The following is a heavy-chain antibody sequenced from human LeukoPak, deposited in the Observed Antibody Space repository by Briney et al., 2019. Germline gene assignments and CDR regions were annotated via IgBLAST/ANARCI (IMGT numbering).Heavy chain of an antibody. Sequence: SETLSLTCTVSGGSISSSRYYWGWIRQPPGKGLEWIGSMYYSGSTYYNPSLKSRVTISVDTSKNQFSLKLSSVTAADTAVYYCASLRDGYNFDYWGQGALVTVSS. CDR2: MYYSGST. J-gene: IGHJ4*02. D-gene: IGHD5-24*01. CDR1: GGSISSSRYY. CDR3: ASLRDGYNFDY. V-gene: IGHV4-39*01.